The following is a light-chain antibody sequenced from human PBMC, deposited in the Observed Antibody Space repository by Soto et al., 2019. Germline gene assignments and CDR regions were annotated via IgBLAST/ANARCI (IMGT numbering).Light chain of an antibody. CDR2: AAS. V-gene: IGKV3-20*01. CDR1: QSVGGNY. J-gene: IGKJ2*01. Sequence: EIVLTQSPGTLSLSPGERATLSCRASQSVGGNYLAWYHQKPCQAPRLLVYAASTRATGIPDRFSGSGSGTDFSLTISRLEPEDFAVYYCQQYGSSLRTFGQGTKLEIK. CDR3: QQYGSSLRT.